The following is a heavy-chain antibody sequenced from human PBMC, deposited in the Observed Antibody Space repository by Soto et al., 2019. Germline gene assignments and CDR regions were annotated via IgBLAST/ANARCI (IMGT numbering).Heavy chain of an antibody. CDR3: ARSRIVVVPAAIPDAFDI. CDR1: GYTFTSSD. Sequence: ASVTVSCTASGYTFTSSDINLVRQAPGQGLEWMGWMNPNSGNTGYAQKFQGRVTMTRNTSISTAYMELSSLRSEDTAVYYCARSRIVVVPAAIPDAFDIWGQGTMVTVSS. V-gene: IGHV1-8*01. J-gene: IGHJ3*02. CDR2: MNPNSGNT. D-gene: IGHD2-2*02.